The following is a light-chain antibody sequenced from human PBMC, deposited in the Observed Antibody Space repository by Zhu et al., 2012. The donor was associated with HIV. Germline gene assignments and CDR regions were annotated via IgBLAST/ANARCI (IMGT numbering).Light chain of an antibody. V-gene: IGKV1-9*01. CDR2: DTS. CDR3: RQLNTYPLFT. CDR1: ESVSRY. Sequence: DVQLTQSPAFLSASVGDRVTITCRASESVSRYLAWYQQKPGKAPKLLIYDTSILQSGVPSTFSGSGSGTEFTLTISSLQPEDFATYYCRQLNTYPLFTFGPGTKVDIK. J-gene: IGKJ3*01.